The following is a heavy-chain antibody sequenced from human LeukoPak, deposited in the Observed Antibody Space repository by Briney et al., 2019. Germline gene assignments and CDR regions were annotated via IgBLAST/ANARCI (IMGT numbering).Heavy chain of an antibody. V-gene: IGHV4-31*02. CDR3: ARALPWIAAAGPSDY. CDR1: GGSISSGGYY. CDR2: IYFSGST. D-gene: IGHD6-13*01. Sequence: SETLSLTCTVSGGSISSGGYYWNWIRQHPGKGLEWIGYIYFSGSTYYNPSLKSRVTISVDTSKNQFSLKLSSVTAADTAVYYCARALPWIAAAGPSDYWGQGTLDTVSS. J-gene: IGHJ4*02.